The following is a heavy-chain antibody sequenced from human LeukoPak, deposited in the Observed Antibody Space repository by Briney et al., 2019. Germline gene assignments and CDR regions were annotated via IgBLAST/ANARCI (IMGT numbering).Heavy chain of an antibody. CDR3: AKSDFDWLLKSPFGY. D-gene: IGHD3-9*01. J-gene: IGHJ4*02. Sequence: PGSSLTLSCSASGFTFSSYAMHWVRPAPGKGLEWVAAISYDGRNKYYADSVKGRFTISRDNSKNTLYLQMNSLRAEDTAVYYCAKSDFDWLLKSPFGYWGQGTLVTVSS. CDR1: GFTFSSYA. CDR2: ISYDGRNK. V-gene: IGHV3-30-3*02.